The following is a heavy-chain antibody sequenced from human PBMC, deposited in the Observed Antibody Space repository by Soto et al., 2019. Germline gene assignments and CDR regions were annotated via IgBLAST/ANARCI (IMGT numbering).Heavy chain of an antibody. CDR3: TGGRPSYYYYGMDV. D-gene: IGHD1-1*01. CDR1: GGSISSYY. CDR2: IYYSGST. Sequence: SETLSLTCTVSGGSISSYYWSWIRQPPGKGLEWIGYIYYSGSTNYNPSLKSRVTISVDTSKNQFSLKLSSVTAADTAVYYCTGGRPSYYYYGMDVWGKGTTVTVSS. J-gene: IGHJ6*04. V-gene: IGHV4-59*01.